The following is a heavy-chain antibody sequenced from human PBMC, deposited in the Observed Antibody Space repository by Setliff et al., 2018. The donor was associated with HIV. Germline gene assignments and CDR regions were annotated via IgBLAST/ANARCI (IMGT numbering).Heavy chain of an antibody. J-gene: IGHJ4*02. CDR3: ARAISAAGIAPFDF. V-gene: IGHV4-4*07. Sequence: SETLSLTCTVSGVSIDKNYWSWVRRPPGKGLEWIGRVYMSGTTNYNPSLKSRVTISVDTSKNQFSLNLNSVTAADTAVYYCARAISAAGIAPFDFWGQGTLVTVSS. CDR1: GVSIDKNY. D-gene: IGHD6-13*01. CDR2: VYMSGTT.